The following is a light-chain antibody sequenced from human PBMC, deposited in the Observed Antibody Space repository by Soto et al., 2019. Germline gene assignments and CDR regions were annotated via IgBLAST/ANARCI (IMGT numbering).Light chain of an antibody. Sequence: EIVMTQSPATLSVSPGERATLSCRASQSITSNLAWYQQKPCQAPGLLIYDASTRATGIPARFSGSGSGTEFTLNISSLQSEDFAVYYCQQYNNWTPYTFGQGTKLEIK. CDR1: QSITSN. J-gene: IGKJ2*01. CDR2: DAS. V-gene: IGKV3-15*01. CDR3: QQYNNWTPYT.